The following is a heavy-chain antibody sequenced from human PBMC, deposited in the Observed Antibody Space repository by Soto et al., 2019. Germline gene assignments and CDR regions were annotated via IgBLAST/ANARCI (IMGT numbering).Heavy chain of an antibody. CDR3: ARDAANSSGSLDAFDI. Sequence: QVQLQESGPGLVKPSQTLSLTCTVSGGSISSGGYYWSWIRQHPGKGRQWIGYIYYSGSTYYNPSLKSRVTISVDTSKNQFSLKLSSVTAADTAVYYCARDAANSSGSLDAFDIWGQGTMVTVSS. J-gene: IGHJ3*02. CDR1: GGSISSGGYY. CDR2: IYYSGST. D-gene: IGHD6-19*01. V-gene: IGHV4-31*03.